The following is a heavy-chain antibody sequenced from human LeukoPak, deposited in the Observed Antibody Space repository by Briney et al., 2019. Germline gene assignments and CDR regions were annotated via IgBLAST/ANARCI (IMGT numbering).Heavy chain of an antibody. CDR2: INPSGGST. D-gene: IGHD6-6*01. CDR3: ASSTEYSSSESHWFDP. Sequence: GASVKVSCKASGYTFTSYYMHWVRQAPGQGLEWMGIINPSGGSTSYAQKFQGRVTMTRDTSTSTVYMELSSLRSEDTAVYYCASSTEYSSSESHWFDPWGQGTLVTVSS. J-gene: IGHJ5*02. CDR1: GYTFTSYY. V-gene: IGHV1-46*01.